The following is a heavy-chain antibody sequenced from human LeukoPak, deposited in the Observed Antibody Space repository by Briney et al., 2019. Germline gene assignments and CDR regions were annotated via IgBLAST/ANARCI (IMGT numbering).Heavy chain of an antibody. CDR3: ARGRTTYDYVWGSYRPPDY. CDR1: GGSFSGYY. J-gene: IGHJ4*02. D-gene: IGHD3-16*02. V-gene: IGHV4-34*01. CDR2: INHRGST. Sequence: SETLSLTCAVYGGSFSGYYWNWIRQPPGKGVEWIGEINHRGSTNYNPSLKSRVSISVDTSKNQFSLKLSSVTAADTAVYYCARGRTTYDYVWGSYRPPDYRGQGTLVTVSS.